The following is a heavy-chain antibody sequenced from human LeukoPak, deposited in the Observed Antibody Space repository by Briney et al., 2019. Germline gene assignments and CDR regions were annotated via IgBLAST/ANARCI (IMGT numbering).Heavy chain of an antibody. CDR1: GFILRIYV. D-gene: IGHD1-26*01. CDR3: AKDRAYSASYRGYFDS. J-gene: IGHJ4*02. V-gene: IGHV3-30*18. Sequence: GGSLRLSCAASGFILRIYVMHWVRQAPGKGLEWVALISKDGSSEYYADSVKGRFTISRDNSQNTVYLQMNSLSVDDTAVYFCAKDRAYSASYRGYFDSWGQGTLVTVSS. CDR2: ISKDGSSE.